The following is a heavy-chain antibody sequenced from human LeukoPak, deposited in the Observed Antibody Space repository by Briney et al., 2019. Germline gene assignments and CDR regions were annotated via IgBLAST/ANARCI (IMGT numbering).Heavy chain of an antibody. D-gene: IGHD3-22*01. Sequence: PAVSLRLSCVASGFTFSSTWMSWLRPIPGMGLVWVTNINQDGIENSSGDSVKGRFTISGDNAKSTLYLQRNSVRADDTAVYYCAGDRALYERRRGYYYTVDDYWGQGTLVTVSS. J-gene: IGHJ4*02. V-gene: IGHV3-7*01. CDR3: AGDRALYERRRGYYYTVDDY. CDR1: GFTFSSTW. CDR2: INQDGIEN.